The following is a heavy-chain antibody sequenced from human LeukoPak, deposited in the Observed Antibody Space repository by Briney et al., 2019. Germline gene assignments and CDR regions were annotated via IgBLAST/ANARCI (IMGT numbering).Heavy chain of an antibody. J-gene: IGHJ4*02. V-gene: IGHV3-23*01. D-gene: IGHD3-22*01. CDR2: ITSGVGIT. CDR3: AKGDYYDIDY. CDR1: GFIFGDYA. Sequence: GGSLRLSCAASGFIFGDYALNWVRQAPGKGLEWVSIITSGVGITYYADSVKGRFTISRDNSKNTLYLQMNSLRADDTAVYYCAKGDYYDIDYWGQGTLVTVSS.